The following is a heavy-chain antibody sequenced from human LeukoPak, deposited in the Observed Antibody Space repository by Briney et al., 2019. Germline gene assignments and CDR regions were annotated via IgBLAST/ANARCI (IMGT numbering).Heavy chain of an antibody. Sequence: GGSLRLSCAASGFTFSSYSINWVRQAPGKGLEWVSSISSSSSYIYYADSVKGRFTISRDNAKNTLYLQMNSLRAEDTAVYYCARTSGPWFDPWGQGALVTVSS. D-gene: IGHD3-10*01. J-gene: IGHJ5*02. CDR2: ISSSSSYI. CDR1: GFTFSSYS. V-gene: IGHV3-21*01. CDR3: ARTSGPWFDP.